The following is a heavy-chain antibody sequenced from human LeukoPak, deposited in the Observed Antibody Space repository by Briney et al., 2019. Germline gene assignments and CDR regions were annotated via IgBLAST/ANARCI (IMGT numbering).Heavy chain of an antibody. CDR3: ATQSYGSSY. D-gene: IGHD3-10*01. Sequence: GGSLRLSCAASGFTVSTNYMSWVRQAPGKGLEWVANIKQDASEKYYVDSVKGRFTISRDNARNSLYLQMNSLGAEDTAMYFCATQSYGSSYWGQGTLVTVSS. J-gene: IGHJ4*02. V-gene: IGHV3-7*01. CDR2: IKQDASEK. CDR1: GFTVSTNY.